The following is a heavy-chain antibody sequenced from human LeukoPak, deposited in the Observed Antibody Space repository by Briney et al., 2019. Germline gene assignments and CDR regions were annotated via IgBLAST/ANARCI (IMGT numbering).Heavy chain of an antibody. CDR1: GFTFRRYA. CDR2: MSFDGSYK. V-gene: IGHV3-30*07. D-gene: IGHD3-22*01. CDR3: ASGSLGHYYDSSGYEY. J-gene: IGHJ4*02. Sequence: GGSLRLSCAASGFTFRRYAMHWVRQAPGKGLEWVAAMSFDGSYKYYADSVKGRFTVSKDTSKNTLHLQMDSLRAEDTAVYYCASGSLGHYYDSSGYEYWGQGTLVTVSS.